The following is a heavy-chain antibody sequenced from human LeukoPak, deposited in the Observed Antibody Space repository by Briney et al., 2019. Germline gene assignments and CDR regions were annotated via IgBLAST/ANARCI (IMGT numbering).Heavy chain of an antibody. CDR3: ARGVNWNVLDY. J-gene: IGHJ4*02. D-gene: IGHD1-1*01. CDR2: INPNSGGT. V-gene: IGHV1-2*02. Sequence: GASVKVSCKASGYTFTGYYMHWVRQAPGQGLEWMGWINPNSGGTSYAQKFQGRVTMTRDTSISTAYMELSRLRSDDTAVYYCARGVNWNVLDYWGQGTLVTVSS. CDR1: GYTFTGYY.